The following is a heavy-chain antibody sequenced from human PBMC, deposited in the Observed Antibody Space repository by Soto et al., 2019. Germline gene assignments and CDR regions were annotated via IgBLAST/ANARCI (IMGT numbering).Heavy chain of an antibody. V-gene: IGHV5-10-1*01. J-gene: IGHJ6*02. Sequence: GESLKISCXGSGYSFTSYWISWVRQMPGKGLEWMGRIDPSDSYTNYSPSFQGHVTISADKSISTAYLQWSSLKASDTAMYYCARNDSPAGYYYGMDVWGQGTTVTVSS. CDR3: ARNDSPAGYYYGMDV. D-gene: IGHD3-22*01. CDR2: IDPSDSYT. CDR1: GYSFTSYW.